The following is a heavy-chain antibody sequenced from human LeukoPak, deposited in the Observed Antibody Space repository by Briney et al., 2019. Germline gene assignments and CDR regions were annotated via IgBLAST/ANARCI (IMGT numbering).Heavy chain of an antibody. CDR2: IYTSGST. J-gene: IGHJ3*02. V-gene: IGHV4-61*02. CDR1: GGSISSGSNS. Sequence: SETLSLTCTVSGGSISSGSNSWSWIRQPAGKGLEWIGRIYTSGSTNYNPSLKSRVTISVDTSKNQFSLKLSSVTAADTAVYFCASLTTADAFDIWGQGTIVTVSS. D-gene: IGHD3-22*01. CDR3: ASLTTADAFDI.